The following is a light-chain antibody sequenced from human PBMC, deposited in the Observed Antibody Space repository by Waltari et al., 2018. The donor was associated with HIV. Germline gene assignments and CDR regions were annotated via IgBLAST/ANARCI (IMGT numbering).Light chain of an antibody. V-gene: IGKV1D-13*01. Sequence: AIQLTQSPSSLSASVGDRVTITCRASQGISSALAWYQQKPGKAPKLLIYDASSLESGGPSRFSGSGSGTDFTLTISSLQPEEFATYYCQQFNNYPQLTFGGGTKVEIK. J-gene: IGKJ4*01. CDR2: DAS. CDR1: QGISSA. CDR3: QQFNNYPQLT.